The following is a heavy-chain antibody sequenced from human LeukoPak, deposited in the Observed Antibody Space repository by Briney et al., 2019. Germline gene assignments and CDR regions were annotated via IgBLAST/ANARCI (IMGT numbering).Heavy chain of an antibody. CDR3: AASLPNIEVVPATKGPFGY. V-gene: IGHV3-23*01. D-gene: IGHD2-2*01. Sequence: GGSLRLSCAASGFTFSSYTMSWVRQAPGKGLEWVSGVSGSGGNIHYADSVKGRFTISRDNSKNTLYLQMNSLRAEDTAVYYCAASLPNIEVVPATKGPFGYWGQGALVTVSS. CDR1: GFTFSSYT. CDR2: VSGSGGNI. J-gene: IGHJ4*02.